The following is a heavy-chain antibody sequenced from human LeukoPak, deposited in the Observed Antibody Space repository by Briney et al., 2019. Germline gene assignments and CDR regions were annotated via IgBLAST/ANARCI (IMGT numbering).Heavy chain of an antibody. D-gene: IGHD6-19*01. CDR3: AKAHSSGWYYFDY. Sequence: GRSLRLSCAASGFTFSSCVMHWVRQAPGKGLEWVTVISYDGSNKYYADSVKGRFTISRDNSKNTLYLQMNSLRAEDTAVYYCAKAHSSGWYYFDYWGQGTLVTVSS. CDR2: ISYDGSNK. CDR1: GFTFSSCV. V-gene: IGHV3-30*18. J-gene: IGHJ4*02.